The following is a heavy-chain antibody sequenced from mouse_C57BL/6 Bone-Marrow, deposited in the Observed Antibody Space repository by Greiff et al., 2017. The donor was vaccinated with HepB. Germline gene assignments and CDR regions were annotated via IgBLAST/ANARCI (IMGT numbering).Heavy chain of an antibody. CDR3: ARQYDGYLVAY. Sequence: VHVKQSGGDLVKPGGSLKLSCAASGFTFSSYGMSWVRQTPDKRLEWVATISSGGSYTYYPDSVKGRFTISRDNAKNTLYLQMSSLKSEDTAMYYCARQYDGYLVAYWGQGTLVTVSA. CDR2: ISSGGSYT. J-gene: IGHJ3*01. V-gene: IGHV5-6*01. CDR1: GFTFSSYG. D-gene: IGHD2-3*01.